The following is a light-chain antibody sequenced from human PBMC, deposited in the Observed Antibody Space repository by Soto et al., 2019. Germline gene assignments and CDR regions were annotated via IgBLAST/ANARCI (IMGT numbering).Light chain of an antibody. CDR1: SSNIGAGYD. Sequence: QSVLTQPPSVSGAPGQRVTISCTGSSSNIGAGYDVHSYQQLPGTAPKLLIYGNSNRPSGVPDRFSGSKSGTSASLAITGLQAEDEADYYCQSYDSSIVVFGGGTKLTVL. CDR3: QSYDSSIVV. V-gene: IGLV1-40*01. J-gene: IGLJ2*01. CDR2: GNS.